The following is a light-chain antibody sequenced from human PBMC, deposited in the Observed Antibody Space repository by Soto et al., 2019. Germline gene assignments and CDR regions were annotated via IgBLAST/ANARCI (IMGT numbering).Light chain of an antibody. J-gene: IGKJ1*01. CDR2: DAS. Sequence: DIQMTQSPSTLSASVGDRVTITCRASQSISNWLAWYQQKPGKSPKLLIYDASSLESGVPSRFSGSGSGTEFTLTINSLQPDDFATYYCQHYNSYSEAFGQGTKVDIK. CDR3: QHYNSYSEA. V-gene: IGKV1-5*01. CDR1: QSISNW.